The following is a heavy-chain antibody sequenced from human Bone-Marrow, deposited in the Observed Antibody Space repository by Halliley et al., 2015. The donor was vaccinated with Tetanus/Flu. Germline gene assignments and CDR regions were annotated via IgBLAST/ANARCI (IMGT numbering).Heavy chain of an antibody. D-gene: IGHD5-12*01. CDR2: TRGGT. V-gene: IGHV1-2*02. J-gene: IGHJ3*02. Sequence: TRGGTNYAQRFRGRVAMTRDTSISTAYMELSRLRSEDTAVFYCGRAGVVAASDAFDIWGQGTMVTVSS. CDR3: GRAGVVAASDAFDI.